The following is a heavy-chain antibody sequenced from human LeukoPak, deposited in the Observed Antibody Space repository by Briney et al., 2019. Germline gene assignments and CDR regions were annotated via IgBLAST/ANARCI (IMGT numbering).Heavy chain of an antibody. D-gene: IGHD3-16*02. V-gene: IGHV3-33*01. Sequence: GRSLRLSCAASGFTFSSYGMHWVRQAPGKGLGWVAVIWYDGSNKYYADSVKGRFTISRDNSKNTLYLQMNSLRAEDTAVYYCARVSIFGVVIANDYWGQGTVVTVSS. J-gene: IGHJ4*02. CDR1: GFTFSSYG. CDR2: IWYDGSNK. CDR3: ARVSIFGVVIANDY.